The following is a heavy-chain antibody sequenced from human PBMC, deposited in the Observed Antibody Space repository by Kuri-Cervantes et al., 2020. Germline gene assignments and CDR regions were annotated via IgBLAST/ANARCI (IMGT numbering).Heavy chain of an antibody. Sequence: SETLSLTCTVSGGSISSYYWSWIRQPPGKGLEWIGYIYYSGSTNYNPSLKSRVTISVDTSKNQFSLKLSSVTAADTAVYYCARGYYHVDVWGEGTSVTVSS. CDR2: IYYSGST. CDR3: ARGYYHVDV. J-gene: IGHJ6*03. V-gene: IGHV4-59*08. CDR1: GGSISSYY.